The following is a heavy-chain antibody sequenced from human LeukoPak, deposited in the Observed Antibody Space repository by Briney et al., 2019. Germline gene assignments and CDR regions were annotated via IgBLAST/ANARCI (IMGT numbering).Heavy chain of an antibody. J-gene: IGHJ4*02. CDR2: IRQGGSEK. D-gene: IGHD3-22*01. Sequence: SGGSLRLSCAASGFTFSSYWMSWVRQAPGKGLEWVATIRQGGSEKYYVDSVKGRFAISRDNAKNSLYLQMNSLRAEDTAVYYCARDAYDSRGYSFDYWGQGTLVTVSS. V-gene: IGHV3-7*01. CDR3: ARDAYDSRGYSFDY. CDR1: GFTFSSYW.